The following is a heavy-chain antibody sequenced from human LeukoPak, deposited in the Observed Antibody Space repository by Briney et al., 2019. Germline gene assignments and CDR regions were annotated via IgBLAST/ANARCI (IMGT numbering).Heavy chain of an antibody. D-gene: IGHD3-22*01. CDR2: VGWNGKSI. V-gene: IGHV3-9*03. CDR1: VLTFDDYA. J-gene: IGHJ4*02. CDR3: AKDITPRCDSSGYQGSYFDY. Sequence: PGGSLRLACAASVLTFDDYAMHWLRQAKGQGMKRVSGVGWNGKSIGYADSVKGRFTISRDNAKNSLYLQMNSLRAEDMALYYCAKDITPRCDSSGYQGSYFDYWGQGTLVTVSS.